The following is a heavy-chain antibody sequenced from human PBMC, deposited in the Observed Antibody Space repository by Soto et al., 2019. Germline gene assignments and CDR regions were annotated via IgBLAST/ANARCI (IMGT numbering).Heavy chain of an antibody. CDR2: INSDGSST. CDR1: GLTFSSYW. D-gene: IGHD6-13*01. CDR3: AREEAAAGPFVY. V-gene: IGHV3-74*01. Sequence: PGGSLRLSCAASGLTFSSYWMHWVRQAPGKGLVWVSRINSDGSSTSYADSVKGRFTISRDNAKNTLYLQMNSLRAEDTAVYYCAREEAAAGPFVYWGQGTLVTVSS. J-gene: IGHJ4*02.